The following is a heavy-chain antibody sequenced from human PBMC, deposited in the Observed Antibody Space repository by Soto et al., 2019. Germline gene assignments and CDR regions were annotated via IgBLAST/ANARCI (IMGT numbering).Heavy chain of an antibody. J-gene: IGHJ3*02. CDR2: VSYSGTT. D-gene: IGHD6-19*01. CDR3: ARVAMADTWTAFDI. Sequence: ENLCVTCTTSGGSFSTYYWSWSRQPPGKGLEWIGFVSYSGTTNYNPSLKSRVTISLDTSKNAFSLKLRSASDADTAVYYCARVAMADTWTAFDIWCQGPMVT. V-gene: IGHV4-59*12. CDR1: GGSFSTYY.